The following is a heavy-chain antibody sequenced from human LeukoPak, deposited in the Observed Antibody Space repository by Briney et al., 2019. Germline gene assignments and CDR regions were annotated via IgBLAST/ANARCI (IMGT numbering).Heavy chain of an antibody. CDR2: IWYDGSNK. CDR1: GFTFSSYG. V-gene: IGHV3-33*06. D-gene: IGHD6-6*01. CDR3: AKDGGAARVVAAFDI. J-gene: IGHJ3*02. Sequence: GGSLRLSCAASGFTFSSYGMHWVRQAPGKGLEWVAVIWYDGSNKYYADSVKGRFTISRDNSKNTLYLQMNSLRAEDTAVYYCAKDGGAARVVAAFDIWGRGTMVTVSS.